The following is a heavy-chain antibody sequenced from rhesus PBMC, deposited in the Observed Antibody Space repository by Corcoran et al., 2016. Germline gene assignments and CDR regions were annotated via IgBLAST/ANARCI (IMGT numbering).Heavy chain of an antibody. D-gene: IGHD2-21*01. CDR3: ARSLLVVVATPFDY. J-gene: IGHJ4*01. CDR2: ICWFSGNT. V-gene: IGHV3-201*01. Sequence: EVQLVESGGGVVQPGGSLRLSCAASGFTFDDYAMHWFRQAPGKSLEWVSGICWFSGNTYSADSVKCQFTIFRDNAKNSLYLRMGSLRAEDTALYYCARSLLVVVATPFDYWGQGVLVTVSS. CDR1: GFTFDDYA.